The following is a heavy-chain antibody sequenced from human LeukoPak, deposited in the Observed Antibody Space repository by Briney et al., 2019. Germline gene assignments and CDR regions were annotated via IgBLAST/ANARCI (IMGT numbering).Heavy chain of an antibody. V-gene: IGHV1-18*01. Sequence: ASVKVSCKASGYTFTSYDINWVRQAPGQGLEWMGWISAYNGNTNYAQKLQGRVTMTTDTSTSTAYMELRSLRSDDTAVYYCARGTYYYDSSAPGGYFDYWGQGTLVTVSS. D-gene: IGHD3-22*01. J-gene: IGHJ4*02. CDR2: ISAYNGNT. CDR3: ARGTYYYDSSAPGGYFDY. CDR1: GYTFTSYD.